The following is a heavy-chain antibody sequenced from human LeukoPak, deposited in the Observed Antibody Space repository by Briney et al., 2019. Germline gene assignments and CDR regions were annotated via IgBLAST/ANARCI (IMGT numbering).Heavy chain of an antibody. CDR3: AKDDVLMGIVVDAFDI. V-gene: IGHV3-23*01. D-gene: IGHD2-8*01. J-gene: IGHJ3*02. CDR2: ISGSGGST. CDR1: GFTFSSYA. Sequence: PGGSLRLSCAASGFTFSSYAMSWVRQAPGKGLEWVSAISGSGGSTYYADSVKGRFTISRDNSKNTLYLQMNSLRAEDTAVYYCAKDDVLMGIVVDAFDIWGQGTMVTVSS.